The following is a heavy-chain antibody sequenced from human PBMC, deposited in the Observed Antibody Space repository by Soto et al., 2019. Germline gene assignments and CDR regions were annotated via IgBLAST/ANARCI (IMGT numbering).Heavy chain of an antibody. Sequence: VQLVESGGGVVQPGRSLRLSCAASGFTFSDYAMHWFRQAPGKGLEWVAVVSHDGRNTHYADSVKGRFTISRDSSNNTVSLEMTSLRAEDTAVYYCAKGGRQWLVTSDFNYWGQGALVTVSS. CDR2: VSHDGRNT. V-gene: IGHV3-30*18. D-gene: IGHD6-19*01. CDR3: AKGGRQWLVTSDFNY. CDR1: GFTFSDYA. J-gene: IGHJ4*02.